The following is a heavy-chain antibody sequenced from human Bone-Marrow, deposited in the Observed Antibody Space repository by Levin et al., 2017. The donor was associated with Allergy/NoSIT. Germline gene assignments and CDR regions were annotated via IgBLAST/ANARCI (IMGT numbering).Heavy chain of an antibody. D-gene: IGHD1-26*01. CDR2: MRDSGGST. Sequence: GESLKISCAASGFAFSTSEMSWVRQAPGKGLEWVSGMRDSGGSTYYADSVKGRFTISRDYSMNTLYLQMDSLRADDTAVYYCARQVGTTHYFDYWGQGTLVTVSS. J-gene: IGHJ4*02. CDR1: GFAFSTSE. V-gene: IGHV3-23*01. CDR3: ARQVGTTHYFDY.